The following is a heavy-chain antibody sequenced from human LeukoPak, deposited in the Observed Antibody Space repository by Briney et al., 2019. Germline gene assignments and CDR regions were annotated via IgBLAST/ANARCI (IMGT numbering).Heavy chain of an antibody. Sequence: SETLSLTCTVSGGSVSSSSYFWGLIRQPPGKGLEWIGSIYYTGSTHYNPSLKSRVTISLDTSKNQLSLKLSSVTAADTAVYYCARVDGYIFDYWGQGTLVTVSS. D-gene: IGHD3-22*01. V-gene: IGHV4-39*07. J-gene: IGHJ4*02. CDR1: GGSVSSSSYF. CDR3: ARVDGYIFDY. CDR2: IYYTGST.